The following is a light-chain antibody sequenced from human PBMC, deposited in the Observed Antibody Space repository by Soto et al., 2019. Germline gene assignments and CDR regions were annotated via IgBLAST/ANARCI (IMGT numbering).Light chain of an antibody. CDR2: DAS. CDR1: QGISTY. CDR3: QQYDIYPFT. Sequence: DIQLTQSPSSLSASVGDTVTFTCQASQGISTYLNWYQQKPGKAPKLLIYDASNLHTGVPSRFSGSGSGTDFSFTINNLQPEDFATYYCQQYDIYPFTFGPGTNVDVK. V-gene: IGKV1-33*01. J-gene: IGKJ3*01.